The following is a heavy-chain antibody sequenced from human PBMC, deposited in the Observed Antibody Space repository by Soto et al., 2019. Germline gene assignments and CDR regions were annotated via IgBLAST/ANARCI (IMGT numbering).Heavy chain of an antibody. CDR2: ISAFNGHI. CDR3: ARDSSGYGLLEY. V-gene: IGHV1-18*01. J-gene: IGHJ4*02. D-gene: IGHD3-22*01. Sequence: ASVKVSCKASGYTFTNYVISWVRQAPGQGLEWMGWISAFNGHIKYTQKFQGRLTMTTDTSTSTVYMELRSLRSDDTAIYYCARDSSGYGLLEYWGQGTLVTVS. CDR1: GYTFTNYV.